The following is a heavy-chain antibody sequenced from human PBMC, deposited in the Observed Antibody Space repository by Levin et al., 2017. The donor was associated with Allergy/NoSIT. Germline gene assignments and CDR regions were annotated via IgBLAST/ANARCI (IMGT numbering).Heavy chain of an antibody. CDR2: INHSGST. D-gene: IGHD2-15*01. CDR1: GGSFSDYY. Sequence: SETLSLTCAVYGGSFSDYYWSWIRQPPGKGLEWIGDINHSGSTNYNPSLKSRVTISVDTSKNQFSLKLSSVTAADTAVYFCASRLLYAEQPGDYWGQGTLVTVSS. V-gene: IGHV4-34*01. J-gene: IGHJ4*02. CDR3: ASRLLYAEQPGDY.